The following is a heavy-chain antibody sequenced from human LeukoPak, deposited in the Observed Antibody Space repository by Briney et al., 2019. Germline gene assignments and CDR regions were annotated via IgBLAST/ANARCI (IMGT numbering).Heavy chain of an antibody. D-gene: IGHD6-19*01. CDR3: ARGGIAVAGVDY. Sequence: SGGSLRLSCAASGFTFSSYAMSWVRQAPGKGLEWVSVIYSGGSTYYADSVKGRFTISRDNSKNTLYLQMNSLRAEDTAVYYCARGGIAVAGVDYWGQGTLVTVSS. V-gene: IGHV3-53*01. CDR1: GFTFSSYA. CDR2: IYSGGST. J-gene: IGHJ4*02.